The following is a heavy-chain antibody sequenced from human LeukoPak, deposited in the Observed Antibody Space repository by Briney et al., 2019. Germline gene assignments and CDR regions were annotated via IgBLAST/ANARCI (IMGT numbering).Heavy chain of an antibody. CDR2: INPSGGST. J-gene: IGHJ5*02. CDR1: GYTFTSYY. D-gene: IGHD6-19*01. Sequence: ASVKVSCKASGYTFTSYYMHWVRQAPGQGLEWMGIINPSGGSTSYAQKFQGRVTMTRDTSTSTVYMELSSLRSEDTAVYYCARDPYSAGFPVGFWFDPWGQGTLVTVSS. V-gene: IGHV1-46*01. CDR3: ARDPYSAGFPVGFWFDP.